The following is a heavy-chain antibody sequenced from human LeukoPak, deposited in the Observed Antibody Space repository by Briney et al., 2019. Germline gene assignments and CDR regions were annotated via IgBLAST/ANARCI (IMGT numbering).Heavy chain of an antibody. CDR2: ISSSGSTM. V-gene: IGHV3-48*03. CDR3: ARVRVTVTTLDY. Sequence: GGSLRLSCAASGFTFSSYEVNWVRQAPGKGLEWVSYISSSGSTMYYADSVKGRFTASRDNAKNSLFLQMNSLRAEDTAVYYCARVRVTVTTLDYWGQGALVTVSS. D-gene: IGHD4-17*01. J-gene: IGHJ4*02. CDR1: GFTFSSYE.